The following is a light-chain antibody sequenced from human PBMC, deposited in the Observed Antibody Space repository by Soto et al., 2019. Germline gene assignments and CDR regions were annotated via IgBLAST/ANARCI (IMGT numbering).Light chain of an antibody. Sequence: DIQMTQSPSSLSSSVGDRVTITYHASQDISNYLNWYQQKPGKAPKLLIYDASNLETGVPSRFSGSGSGTVFTFTISSLQPEDIATYYFQQYDNLPRTFGQGTKLEIK. J-gene: IGKJ2*01. CDR3: QQYDNLPRT. V-gene: IGKV1-33*01. CDR2: DAS. CDR1: QDISNY.